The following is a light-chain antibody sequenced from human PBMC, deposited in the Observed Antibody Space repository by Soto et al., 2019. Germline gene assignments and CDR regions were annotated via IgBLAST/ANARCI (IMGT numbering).Light chain of an antibody. V-gene: IGLV2-14*01. CDR3: SSYISSSTQV. Sequence: QSALTQPASVAGSPGQSITISCTGTSSDVGGYNYVSWYQQHPGKAPKLMIYDVSNRPSGVSNRFSGSKSGNTASLTISGFHAEDEADYYCSSYISSSTQVSGPRTKVTV. CDR2: DVS. CDR1: SSDVGGYNY. J-gene: IGLJ1*01.